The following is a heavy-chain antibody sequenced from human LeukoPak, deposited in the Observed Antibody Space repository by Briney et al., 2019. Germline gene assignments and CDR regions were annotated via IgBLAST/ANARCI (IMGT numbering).Heavy chain of an antibody. V-gene: IGHV4-61*02. CDR1: GGSIGSGSHY. CDR3: ARDDNWNYYDY. D-gene: IGHD1-20*01. Sequence: SETLSLTCTVSGGSIGSGSHYWSWIRQPAGKGLEWIGRIYTSGSTNYNPSLKSRVTISVDTSKNQFSLKLSSVTAADTAVYYCARDDNWNYYDYWGQGTLVTVSS. CDR2: IYTSGST. J-gene: IGHJ4*02.